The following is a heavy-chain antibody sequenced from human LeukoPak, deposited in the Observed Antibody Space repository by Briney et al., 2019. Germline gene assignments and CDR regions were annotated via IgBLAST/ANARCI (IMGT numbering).Heavy chain of an antibody. J-gene: IGHJ4*02. CDR2: INEDGSYK. CDR3: AKDRGELTY. D-gene: IGHD1-26*01. CDR1: GFTFTSYW. Sequence: AGGSLRLSCAVSGFTFTSYWMSWVRQAPGKGLEWVANINEDGSYKYHADSVKGRFTISRDNSKNTLYLQMSSLRAEDTAVYYCAKDRGELTYWGQGTLVTVSS. V-gene: IGHV3-7*03.